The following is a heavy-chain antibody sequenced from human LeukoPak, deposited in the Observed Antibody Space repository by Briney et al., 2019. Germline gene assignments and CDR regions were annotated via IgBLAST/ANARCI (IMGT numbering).Heavy chain of an antibody. CDR3: ARGSDYGDYAAFDY. Sequence: SETLSLTCTVSGGSISSCDNSWSWIRQHPGRGLEWIDYIYYSENIYYNPSLKSRSLISVDTSKNQLSLKLSSVTAADTAVYYCARGSDYGDYAAFDYWGQGTLVTVSS. V-gene: IGHV4-31*03. CDR1: GGSISSCDNS. J-gene: IGHJ4*02. D-gene: IGHD4-17*01. CDR2: IYYSENI.